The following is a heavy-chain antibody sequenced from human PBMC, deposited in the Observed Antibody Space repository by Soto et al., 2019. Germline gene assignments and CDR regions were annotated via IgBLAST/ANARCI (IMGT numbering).Heavy chain of an antibody. CDR1: GFTFSSYE. D-gene: IGHD5-18*01. Sequence: PGGSLRLSCAASGFTFSSYEMNWVRQAPGKGLEWVSFISSSGSTIYYADSVKGRFTISRDNAKNSLYLQMNSLRAEDTAVYYCARDLSGGGFGLYSSGSSNDYGMDVWGQGTTVTVSS. CDR3: ARDLSGGGFGLYSSGSSNDYGMDV. J-gene: IGHJ6*02. CDR2: ISSSGSTI. V-gene: IGHV3-48*03.